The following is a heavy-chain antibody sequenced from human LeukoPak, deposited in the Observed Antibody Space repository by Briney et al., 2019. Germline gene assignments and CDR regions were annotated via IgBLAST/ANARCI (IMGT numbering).Heavy chain of an antibody. V-gene: IGHV3-30*18. D-gene: IGHD3-10*01. CDR2: ISYDGSNK. CDR3: AKDRRGAVVRGPNLDY. CDR1: GFTFSSYG. Sequence: PGGSLRLSCAASGFTFSSYGMHWVRQAPGKGLEWVAVISYDGSNKCYADSVKGRFTISRDNSKNTLYLQMNSLRAEDTAVYYCAKDRRGAVVRGPNLDYWGQGTLVTVPS. J-gene: IGHJ4*02.